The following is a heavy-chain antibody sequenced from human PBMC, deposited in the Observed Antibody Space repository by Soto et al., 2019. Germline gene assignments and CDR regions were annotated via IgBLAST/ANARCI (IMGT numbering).Heavy chain of an antibody. Sequence: PGGSLRLSCTASGFTFGDYAMSWFRQAPGKGLEWVGFIRSKAYGGTTEYAASVKGRFTISRDDSKSIAYLQMNSLKTEDTAVYYCTRGDYDFWSGYPPEDYYYGMDVWGQGTTVTVSS. V-gene: IGHV3-49*03. D-gene: IGHD3-3*01. J-gene: IGHJ6*02. CDR3: TRGDYDFWSGYPPEDYYYGMDV. CDR1: GFTFGDYA. CDR2: IRSKAYGGTT.